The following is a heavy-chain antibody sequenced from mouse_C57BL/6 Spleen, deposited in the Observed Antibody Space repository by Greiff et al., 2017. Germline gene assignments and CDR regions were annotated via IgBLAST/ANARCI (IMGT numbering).Heavy chain of an antibody. CDR3: ARRGIITTVVVPSRYFDY. CDR2: IYPGSGST. J-gene: IGHJ2*01. D-gene: IGHD1-1*01. CDR1: GYTFTSYW. V-gene: IGHV1-55*01. Sequence: QVQLKQPGAELVKPGASVKMSCKASGYTFTSYWITWVKQRPGPGLEWIGDIYPGSGSTNYNEKFKSKATLTVDTSSSTAYMQLSSLTSEDSAVYYCARRGIITTVVVPSRYFDYWGQGTTLTVSS.